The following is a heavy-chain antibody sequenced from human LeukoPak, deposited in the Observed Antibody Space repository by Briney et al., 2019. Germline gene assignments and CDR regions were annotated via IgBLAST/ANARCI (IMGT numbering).Heavy chain of an antibody. V-gene: IGHV3-21*01. CDR3: ASELHY. Sequence: GGPLRLSCAASGFTFSSYSINWVRQAPGKGLEWVSSIDSSSTYRFYADSVKGRFTISRDNAKNSLYLQMTSLRTEDTAVYYCASELHYWGQGTLVTVSS. CDR2: IDSSSTYR. J-gene: IGHJ4*02. CDR1: GFTFSSYS.